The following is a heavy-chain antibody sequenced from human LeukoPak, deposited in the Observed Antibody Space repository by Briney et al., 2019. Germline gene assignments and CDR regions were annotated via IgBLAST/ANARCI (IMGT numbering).Heavy chain of an antibody. J-gene: IGHJ4*02. CDR3: ARAGRWEMATINY. Sequence: GGSLRLSCTASGFTVSSTSMSWVRQAPGKGLEWVSAISGSGGSTYYADSVKGRFTISRDNSKNTLYLQMNSLRAEDTAVYYCARAGRWEMATINYWGQGTLVTVSS. V-gene: IGHV3-23*01. D-gene: IGHD5-24*01. CDR1: GFTVSSTS. CDR2: ISGSGGST.